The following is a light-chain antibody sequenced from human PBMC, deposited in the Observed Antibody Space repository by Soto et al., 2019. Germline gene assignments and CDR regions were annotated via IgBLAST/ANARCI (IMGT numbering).Light chain of an antibody. CDR3: QQYNNWAGT. J-gene: IGKJ1*01. CDR2: GAS. V-gene: IGKV3-15*01. Sequence: EIVLTQSPGTLSVSPGERATLSCRASQSVSSKLAWYQQKPGQAPSLLFYGASTGATGIPARFSGSGSEPECTLSISSLQSEDFAVYYCQQYNNWAGTFGQGTKVEIK. CDR1: QSVSSK.